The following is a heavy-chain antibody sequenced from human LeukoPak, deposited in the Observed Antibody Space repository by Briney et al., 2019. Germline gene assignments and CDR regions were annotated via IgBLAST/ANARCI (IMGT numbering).Heavy chain of an antibody. J-gene: IGHJ4*02. V-gene: IGHV3-7*01. CDR3: ARDLYSSSVEPDY. D-gene: IGHD6-6*01. CDR1: GFTFSSYW. CDR2: IKQDGSEK. Sequence: RTGGSLRLSCAASGFTFSSYWMSWVRQARGKGLEWVANIKQDGSEKYYVDSVKGRFTISRDNAKNSLYLQMNSLRAEDTAVYYCARDLYSSSVEPDYGGQETLVTVSS.